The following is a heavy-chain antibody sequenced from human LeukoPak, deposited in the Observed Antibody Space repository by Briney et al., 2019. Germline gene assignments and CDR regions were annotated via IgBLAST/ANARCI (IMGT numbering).Heavy chain of an antibody. J-gene: IGHJ4*02. V-gene: IGHV1-69*06. Sequence: GSSVKVSCKASGGTFSSYAISWVRQAPGQGLEWMGGIIPIFGTANYAQKFQGRVTMTEDTSTDTAYMELSSLRSEDTAVYYCATDFNSGSYWRYWGQGTLVTVSS. CDR1: GGTFSSYA. CDR3: ATDFNSGSYWRY. CDR2: IIPIFGTA. D-gene: IGHD1-26*01.